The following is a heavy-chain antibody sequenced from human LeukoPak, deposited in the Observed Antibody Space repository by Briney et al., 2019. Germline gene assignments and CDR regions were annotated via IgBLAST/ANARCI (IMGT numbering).Heavy chain of an antibody. CDR2: INHSGST. CDR3: ARQETGYFDY. V-gene: IGHV4-34*01. Sequence: PSETLSLTCAVYGGSFSGYYWSWIRQPPGKGLEWIGEINHSGSTNYNPSLKSRVTISVDTSKNQFSLKLSSVTAADTAVYYCARQETGYFDYWGQGTLVTVSS. CDR1: GGSFSGYY. J-gene: IGHJ4*02. D-gene: IGHD3-10*01.